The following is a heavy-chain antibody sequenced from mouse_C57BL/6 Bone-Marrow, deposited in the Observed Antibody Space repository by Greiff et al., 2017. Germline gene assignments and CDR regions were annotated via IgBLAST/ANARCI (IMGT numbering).Heavy chain of an antibody. Sequence: QVQLQQSGAELVRPGSSVKLSCKASGYTFTGYYMHWVKQRPIQGLEWIGNLDPSGSGTYYNQKLQGTAILTRDNSSNTTYLQLSSLTSEDSAIYYCTRSGYGVCWFAYWGQGTLVTVSA. J-gene: IGHJ3*01. CDR2: LDPSGSGT. D-gene: IGHD1-1*02. V-gene: IGHV1-52*01. CDR1: GYTFTGYY. CDR3: TRSGYGVCWFAY.